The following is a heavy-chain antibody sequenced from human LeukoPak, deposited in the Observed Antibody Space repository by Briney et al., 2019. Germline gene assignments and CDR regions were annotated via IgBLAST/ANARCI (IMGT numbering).Heavy chain of an antibody. Sequence: GGSLRLSCAASGFTFSSYSMNWVRQAPGKGLEWVSYISSSSTIYYADSVKGRFTISRDNSKNTLYLQMNSLRAEDTAVYYCAKSLFGDGFGWDYWGQGTLVTVSS. CDR1: GFTFSSYS. D-gene: IGHD3-10*02. CDR2: ISSSSTI. V-gene: IGHV3-48*01. CDR3: AKSLFGDGFGWDY. J-gene: IGHJ4*02.